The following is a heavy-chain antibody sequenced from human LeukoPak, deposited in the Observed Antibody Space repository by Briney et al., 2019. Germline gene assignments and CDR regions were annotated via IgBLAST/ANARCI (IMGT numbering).Heavy chain of an antibody. CDR2: ISSSSSYI. V-gene: IGHV3-21*01. CDR1: GFTFSSYW. D-gene: IGHD5-12*01. Sequence: GGSLRLSCAASGFTFSSYWMSWVRQAPGKGLEWVSSISSSSSYIYYADSVKGRFTISRYNAKNSLYLQMNSLRAEDTAVYYCASPRGYSGYDSPNYWGQGTLVTVSS. J-gene: IGHJ4*02. CDR3: ASPRGYSGYDSPNY.